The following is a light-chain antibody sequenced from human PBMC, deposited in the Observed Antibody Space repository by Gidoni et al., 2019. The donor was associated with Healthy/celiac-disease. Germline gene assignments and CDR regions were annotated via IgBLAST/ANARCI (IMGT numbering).Light chain of an antibody. CDR1: QSIISY. CDR3: QQRYSTHRT. Sequence: DIQMPQSPSSLAASVGDRVTITRRASQSIISYLNCYQMKPGKATKLLLYASSRLQSGVPLRFSGSGSGTDLPITISRLHHEDFADYCMQQRYSTHRTFGQXTKVEIK. V-gene: IGKV1-39*01. CDR2: ASS. J-gene: IGKJ1*01.